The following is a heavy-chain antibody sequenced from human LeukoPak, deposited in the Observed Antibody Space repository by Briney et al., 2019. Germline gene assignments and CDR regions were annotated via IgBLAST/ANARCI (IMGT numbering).Heavy chain of an antibody. V-gene: IGHV3-9*01. CDR2: ISWNSDNR. CDR1: GFTFDDYA. D-gene: IGHD2-21*02. CDR3: SKDIGAIDCTPEAFDI. J-gene: IGHJ3*02. Sequence: PGRSLRLSCAASGFTFDDYAMHWVRQAPGKGLEWVSGISWNSDNRGYADFVKGRFTIPSDNPNNSLDLQMNSRSAEDTALYYCSKDIGAIDCTPEAFDIWGQGTMVTVSS.